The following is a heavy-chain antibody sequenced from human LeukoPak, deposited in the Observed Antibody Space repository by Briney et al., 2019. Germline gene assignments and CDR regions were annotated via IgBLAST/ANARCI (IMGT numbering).Heavy chain of an antibody. J-gene: IGHJ5*01. V-gene: IGHV3-33*01. CDR2: IWYDGGNK. CDR3: ARDAGYTSGWEFDF. Sequence: AGGSLRLSCAASGFTFSSYGMHWVRQAPGKGLEWVALIWYDGGNKYYADSVKGRFTISRDNSKNTLYLQMNSLRAEDTAVYYCARDAGYTSGWEFDFWGQGTLVTVSS. CDR1: GFTFSSYG. D-gene: IGHD6-19*01.